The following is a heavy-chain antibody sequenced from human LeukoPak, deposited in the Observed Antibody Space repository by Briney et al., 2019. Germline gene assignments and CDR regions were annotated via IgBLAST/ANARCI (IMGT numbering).Heavy chain of an antibody. CDR2: IYNSERT. CDR3: ATGGSLAAAGDY. Sequence: NPSETLSLTCTVSGGSVSSGHYYWSWIRQPPGKGLEWIGYIYNSERTNYNPSLKSRVTISVDTSKNHFSLKLSSVTAADTAVYYCATGGSLAAAGDYWGQGTLVTVSS. D-gene: IGHD6-13*01. CDR1: GGSVSSGHYY. J-gene: IGHJ4*02. V-gene: IGHV4-61*03.